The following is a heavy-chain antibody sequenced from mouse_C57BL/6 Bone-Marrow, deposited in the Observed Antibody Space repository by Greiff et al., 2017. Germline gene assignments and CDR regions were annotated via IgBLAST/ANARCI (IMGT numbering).Heavy chain of an antibody. V-gene: IGHV1-4*01. CDR1: GYTFTSYT. CDR2: ITPSSGYT. CDR3: AREGGLRPAWFAY. J-gene: IGHJ3*01. Sequence: QVQLQQSGAELARPGASVKMSCKASGYTFTSYTMHWVKQRPGQGLEWIGYITPSSGYTKYNQKFKDKAKLTADKSSSTAYMQLSSLTSEDSAVYYCAREGGLRPAWFAYWGQGTLVTVSA. D-gene: IGHD2-4*01.